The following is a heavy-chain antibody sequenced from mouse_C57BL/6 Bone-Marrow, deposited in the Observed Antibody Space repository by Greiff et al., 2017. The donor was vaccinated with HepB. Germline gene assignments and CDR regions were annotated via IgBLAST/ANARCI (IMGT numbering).Heavy chain of an antibody. CDR3: ALGVYYAAGFGG. D-gene: IGHD1-1*01. CDR2: IDPENGDT. CDR1: GFNIKDDY. Sequence: VQLQQSGAELVRPGASVKLSCTASGFNIKDDYMHWVKQRPEQGLEWIGWIDPENGDTEYASKFQGKATITADTSSNTAYLQLSSLTSEDTAVYSGALGVYYAAGFGGWGQGTLVTVAA. V-gene: IGHV14-4*01. J-gene: IGHJ3*01.